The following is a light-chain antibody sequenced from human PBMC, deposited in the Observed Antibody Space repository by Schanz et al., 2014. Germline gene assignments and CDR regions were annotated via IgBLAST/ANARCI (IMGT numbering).Light chain of an antibody. CDR1: SSNIGNNY. CDR2: DNN. CDR3: GTWDGSLSTWV. V-gene: IGLV1-51*01. J-gene: IGLJ3*02. Sequence: QSVLTQPPSMSAAPGQKVTISCSGGSSNIGNNYVSWYQQLPGAAPKLLIYDNNKRPSGFPDRFSGSKSGTSATLGITGLQTGDEADYYCGTWDGSLSTWVFGGGTKLTVL.